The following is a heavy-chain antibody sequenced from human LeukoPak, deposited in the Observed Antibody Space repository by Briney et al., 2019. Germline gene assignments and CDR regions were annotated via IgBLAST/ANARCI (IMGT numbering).Heavy chain of an antibody. D-gene: IGHD3-22*01. CDR1: GYTFTSYG. J-gene: IGHJ4*02. CDR3: ARDRQYYYDSSGPELDY. V-gene: IGHV1-18*01. Sequence: ASVKVSCKASGYTFTSYGISWVRQAPGQGLEWMGWISAYNGNTNYAQKLQGRVTMTTDTSTSTAYMELRSLRSDDTAVYYCARDRQYYYDSSGPELDYWGQGTLVTVSS. CDR2: ISAYNGNT.